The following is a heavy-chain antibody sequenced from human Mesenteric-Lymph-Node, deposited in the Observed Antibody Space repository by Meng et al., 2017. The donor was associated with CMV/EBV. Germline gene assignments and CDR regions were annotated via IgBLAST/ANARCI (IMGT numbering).Heavy chain of an antibody. J-gene: IGHJ4*02. V-gene: IGHV3-21*01. D-gene: IGHD3-10*01. CDR3: ARTETYDSGTTQSFDY. CDR1: GFAFSDYS. Sequence: GGPLRLSCAASGFAFSDYSMNWVRPAPGKGLEWVSYISSSSYYIYYADSVKGRFTISRDNAKISLYLQLNSLGAEDTGMYYRARTETYDSGTTQSFDYWGQGTLVTVSS. CDR2: ISSSSYYI.